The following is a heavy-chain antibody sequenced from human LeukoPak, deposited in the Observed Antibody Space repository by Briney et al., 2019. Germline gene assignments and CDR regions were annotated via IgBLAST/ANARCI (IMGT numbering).Heavy chain of an antibody. CDR2: IRYDGRNQ. CDR1: GFSFNNYG. V-gene: IGHV3-30*02. D-gene: IGHD1-26*01. J-gene: IGHJ4*02. Sequence: GGSLRLSCAASGFSFNNYGMHWVRQAPGKGLEWVAFIRYDGRNQNYADSVKGRFTISRDNSKNTVYLQMTSLRADDKAVYYCARERGSDYYYFDYWGQGALVTVSS. CDR3: ARERGSDYYYFDY.